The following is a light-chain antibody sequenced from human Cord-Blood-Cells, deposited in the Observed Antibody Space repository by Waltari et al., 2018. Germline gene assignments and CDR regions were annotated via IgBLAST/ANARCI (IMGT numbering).Light chain of an antibody. CDR1: SSDVGRYNL. Sequence: QSALTQPASVSGSPGQSITISCTGTSSDVGRYNLVSWYQQHPGKGPKLVIYEGSKRPSGVSNRFSGSKSGNTASLTISGLQAGDEADYYCCSYAGSSTGVFGGGTKLTVL. CDR3: CSYAGSSTGV. J-gene: IGLJ3*02. CDR2: EGS. V-gene: IGLV2-23*01.